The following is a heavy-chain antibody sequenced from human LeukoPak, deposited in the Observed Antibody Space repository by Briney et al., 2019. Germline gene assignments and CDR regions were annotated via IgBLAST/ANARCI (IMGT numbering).Heavy chain of an antibody. CDR2: MNPNSGNT. Sequence: ASVKVSCKASGYTFTSYDINWVRQATGQGLEWMGWMNPNSGNTGYAQKFQGRVTMTRNTSISTAYMELSSLRSEDTAVYYCARGMRWLRSLYYWGQGTLVTVSS. J-gene: IGHJ4*02. CDR1: GYTFTSYD. CDR3: ARGMRWLRSLYY. D-gene: IGHD5-24*01. V-gene: IGHV1-8*01.